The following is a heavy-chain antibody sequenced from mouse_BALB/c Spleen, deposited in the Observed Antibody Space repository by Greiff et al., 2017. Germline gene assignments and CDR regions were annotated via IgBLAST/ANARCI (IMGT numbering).Heavy chain of an antibody. CDR1: GYTFTSYV. CDR3: ARHYYGSSYWYFDV. J-gene: IGHJ1*01. D-gene: IGHD1-1*01. V-gene: IGHV1-14*01. CDR2: INPYNDGT. Sequence: EVQLQQSGPELVKPGASVKMSCKASGYTFTSYVMHWVKQKPGQGLEWIGYINPYNDGTKYNEKFKGKATLTSDKSSSTAYMELSSLTSEDSAVYYGARHYYGSSYWYFDVWGAGTTVTVSS.